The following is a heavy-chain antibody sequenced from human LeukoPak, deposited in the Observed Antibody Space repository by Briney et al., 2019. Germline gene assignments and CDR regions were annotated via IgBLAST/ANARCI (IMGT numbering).Heavy chain of an antibody. CDR1: GYTFTSYG. CDR2: ISAYNGNT. CDR3: ARDRYYGSGTVLIIHSDY. V-gene: IGHV1-18*01. Sequence: ASVKVSCKASGYTFTSYGISWVRQAPGQGLEWMGWISAYNGNTNYAQKLQGRVTMTTDTSTSTAYMELRSLRSDDTAVYYCARDRYYGSGTVLIIHSDYWGQGTLVTVSS. J-gene: IGHJ4*02. D-gene: IGHD3-10*01.